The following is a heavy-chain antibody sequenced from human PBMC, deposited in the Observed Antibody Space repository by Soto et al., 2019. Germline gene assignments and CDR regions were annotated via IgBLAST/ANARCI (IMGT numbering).Heavy chain of an antibody. CDR3: ARGRVDGGELDL. V-gene: IGHV3-33*01. D-gene: IGHD1-26*01. Sequence: VQLVASGGGVGQPGRSLRLSCAASGFTFRTYGMYWVLQAPGKGLEWVAVIWYVASKKYYAHSGKGRFTMSRDNSENTLYQRMHSLRAEDTAVSYCARGRVDGGELDLWGQGTLVTVSS. CDR1: GFTFRTYG. CDR2: IWYVASKK. J-gene: IGHJ4*02.